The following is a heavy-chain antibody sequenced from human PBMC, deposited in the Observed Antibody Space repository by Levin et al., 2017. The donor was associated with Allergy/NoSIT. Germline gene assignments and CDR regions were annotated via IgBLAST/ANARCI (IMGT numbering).Heavy chain of an antibody. Sequence: ASVKVSCKASGYTFTGYYMHWVRQAPGQGLEWMGWINPNSGVTNYAQKFQGRVTMTRDTSISTAYMEMSKLRSDDSAVYYCARPHLFRSWHFDLWGRGTLVTVSS. CDR1: GYTFTGYY. CDR2: INPNSGVT. D-gene: IGHD3-10*01. J-gene: IGHJ2*01. V-gene: IGHV1-2*02. CDR3: ARPHLFRSWHFDL.